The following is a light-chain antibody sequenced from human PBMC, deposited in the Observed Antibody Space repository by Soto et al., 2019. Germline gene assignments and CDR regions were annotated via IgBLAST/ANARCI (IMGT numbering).Light chain of an antibody. CDR2: DAS. Sequence: IVMTQSPAPLSLSVGDRVTITCQASQSISSWLAWYQQKPGKAPTLLIYDASSLESGVPSRFSGSGSGTDCTLTISSLQPDDVATYYCQQYNSYPWTLGQGTKVDIK. V-gene: IGKV1-5*01. CDR1: QSISSW. CDR3: QQYNSYPWT. J-gene: IGKJ1*01.